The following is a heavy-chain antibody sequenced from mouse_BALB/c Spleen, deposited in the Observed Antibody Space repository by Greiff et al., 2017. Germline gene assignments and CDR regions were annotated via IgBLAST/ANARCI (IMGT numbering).Heavy chain of an antibody. CDR1: GFTFNTYA. J-gene: IGHJ3*01. Sequence: EVQRVESGGGLVQPKGSLKLSCAASGFTFNTYAMNWVRQAPGKGLEWVARIRSKSNNYATYYADSVKDRFTISRDDSQSMLYLQMNNLKTEDTAMYYGVRARDYGYVWFAYWGQGTLVTVSA. D-gene: IGHD1-2*01. V-gene: IGHV10-1*02. CDR2: IRSKSNNYAT. CDR3: VRARDYGYVWFAY.